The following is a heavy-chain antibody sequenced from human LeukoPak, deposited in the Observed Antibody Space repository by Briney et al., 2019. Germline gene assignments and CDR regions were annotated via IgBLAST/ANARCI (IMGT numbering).Heavy chain of an antibody. D-gene: IGHD3-22*01. CDR3: ARDLNYYDSSGYSLGAFDI. J-gene: IGHJ3*02. CDR2: ISYDGSNK. V-gene: IGHV3-30-3*01. CDR1: GFTFSSYA. Sequence: GGSLRLSCAASGFTFSSYAMHWVRQAPGKGLEWVAVISYDGSNKYYADSVKGRFTITRDNSKNTLYLQMNSLRAEDTAVYYCARDLNYYDSSGYSLGAFDIWGQGTMVTVSS.